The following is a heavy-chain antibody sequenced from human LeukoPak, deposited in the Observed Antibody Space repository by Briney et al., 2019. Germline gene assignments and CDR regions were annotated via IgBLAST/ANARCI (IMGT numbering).Heavy chain of an antibody. V-gene: IGHV4-39*07. D-gene: IGHD5-18*01. CDR3: ARGVMGISRGYGYWFDP. J-gene: IGHJ5*02. CDR2: IYYSGST. CDR1: GGSISSSSYY. Sequence: PSETLSLTCTVSGGSISSSSYYWGWIRQPPGKGLEWIGSIYYSGSTYYNPSLKSRVTISVDTSKNQFSLKLSSVTAADTAVYYCARGVMGISRGYGYWFDPWGQGTLVTVSS.